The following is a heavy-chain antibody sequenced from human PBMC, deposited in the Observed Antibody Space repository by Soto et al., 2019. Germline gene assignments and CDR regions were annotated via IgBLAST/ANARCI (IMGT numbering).Heavy chain of an antibody. CDR3: ASGWGYYDFWSGYPGGMDV. J-gene: IGHJ6*02. CDR2: ISGSGGST. Sequence: GGSLRLSCAASGFTVSTNYMNWVRQAPGRGLEWVSAISGSGGSTYYADSVKGRFTISRDNSKNTLYLQMNSLRAEDTAVYYCASGWGYYDFWSGYPGGMDVWGQGTTVTVSS. D-gene: IGHD3-3*01. V-gene: IGHV3-23*01. CDR1: GFTVSTNY.